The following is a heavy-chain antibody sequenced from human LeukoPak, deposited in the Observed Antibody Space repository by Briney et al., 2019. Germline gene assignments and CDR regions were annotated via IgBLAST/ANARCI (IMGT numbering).Heavy chain of an antibody. CDR1: GVSFSGYY. CDR3: AIRPSYYDFWSGYYKPPNWFDP. J-gene: IGHJ5*02. V-gene: IGHV4-34*01. D-gene: IGHD3-3*01. Sequence: PSETLSLTCAVYGVSFSGYYWRWMRPPPGKGRVWCGEINHSESNNYNPPLESRITISVDTSKNQLYLKLSSVTAADTAVYYCAIRPSYYDFWSGYYKPPNWFDPWGQGTLVTVSS. CDR2: INHSESN.